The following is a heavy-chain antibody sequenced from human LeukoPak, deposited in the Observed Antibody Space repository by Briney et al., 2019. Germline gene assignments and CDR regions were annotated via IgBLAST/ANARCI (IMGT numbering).Heavy chain of an antibody. J-gene: IGHJ4*02. CDR2: INSDGSGT. D-gene: IGHD3-16*01. V-gene: IGHV3-74*01. Sequence: GGSLRLSCAASAFTFSNYWMHWVRQAPGKGLVWVSHINSDGSGTAYADFVKGRFSISRDNAKNTLYLQMTSLRAEDTAVYYCVRDDGGAGQNFDYWGQGTLVTVSS. CDR3: VRDDGGAGQNFDY. CDR1: AFTFSNYW.